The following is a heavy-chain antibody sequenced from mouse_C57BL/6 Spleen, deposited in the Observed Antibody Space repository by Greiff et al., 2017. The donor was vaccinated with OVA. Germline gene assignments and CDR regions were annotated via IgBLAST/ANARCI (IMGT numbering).Heavy chain of an antibody. J-gene: IGHJ2*01. CDR1: GFNIKNTY. Sequence: VQLKESVAELVRPGASVKLSCTASGFNIKNTYMHWVKQRPEQGLEWIGRIDPANGNPKYAPKFQGKAPITADTSSNTAYLQLRSLTSEDTAIYYGARCKNAYYDGYYYFDYWGQGTTLTVSS. CDR2: IDPANGNP. D-gene: IGHD2-3*01. CDR3: ARCKNAYYDGYYYFDY. V-gene: IGHV14-3*01.